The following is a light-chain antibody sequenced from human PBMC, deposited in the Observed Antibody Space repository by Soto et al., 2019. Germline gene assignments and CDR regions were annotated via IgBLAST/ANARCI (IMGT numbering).Light chain of an antibody. CDR3: QQRFTWPS. Sequence: ETVLTQSPATLSLSPGERATLSCRASQSISRYLAWYQQKPGQAPRLLIYDASNRATGIPARFSGSGSGTDFTLTISSLEPEDFAVYYCQQRFTWPSFGPGTKVDI. CDR1: QSISRY. CDR2: DAS. J-gene: IGKJ3*01. V-gene: IGKV3-11*01.